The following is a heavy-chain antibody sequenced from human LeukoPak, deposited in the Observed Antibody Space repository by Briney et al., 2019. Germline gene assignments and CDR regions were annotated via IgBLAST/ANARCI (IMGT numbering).Heavy chain of an antibody. Sequence: GGSLRLSCAASGFTFTSYTMNWVRQAPGKGLEWVSSISSSSSDISYADSLKGRFTISRDNANNLPYVQMNSLRAEDTAVYSCAREMNDRELDFYYGMDVWGQGTTVTVSS. CDR3: AREMNDRELDFYYGMDV. CDR2: ISSSSSDI. D-gene: IGHD1-1*01. CDR1: GFTFTSYT. V-gene: IGHV3-21*01. J-gene: IGHJ6*02.